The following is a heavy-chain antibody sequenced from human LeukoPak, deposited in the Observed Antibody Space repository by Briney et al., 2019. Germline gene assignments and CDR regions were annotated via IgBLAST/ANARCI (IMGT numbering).Heavy chain of an antibody. CDR3: ARALGWGYVGEYYFDY. CDR1: GFTFSSYA. Sequence: GGSLRLSCAASGFTFSSYAMHWVRQAPGKGLEWVAVISYDGSNKYYADFVKGRFTISRDNSKNTLYLRMNSLRAEDTAVYYCARALGWGYVGEYYFDYWGQGTLVTVSS. J-gene: IGHJ4*02. V-gene: IGHV3-30-3*01. D-gene: IGHD5-18*01. CDR2: ISYDGSNK.